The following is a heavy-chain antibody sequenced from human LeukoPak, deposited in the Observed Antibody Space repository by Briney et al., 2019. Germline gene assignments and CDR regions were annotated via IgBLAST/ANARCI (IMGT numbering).Heavy chain of an antibody. CDR2: FYSGGST. CDR1: GFTFSGYV. J-gene: IGHJ4*02. CDR3: ARDYYGSGSYVPRFDY. Sequence: GGSLRLSCAASGFTFSGYVMTWVRQAPGKGLEWVSVFYSGGSTYYADSVKGRFTISRDNSKNTLYLQMNSLRAEDTAVYYCARDYYGSGSYVPRFDYWGQGTVVTVSS. D-gene: IGHD3-10*01. V-gene: IGHV3-53*01.